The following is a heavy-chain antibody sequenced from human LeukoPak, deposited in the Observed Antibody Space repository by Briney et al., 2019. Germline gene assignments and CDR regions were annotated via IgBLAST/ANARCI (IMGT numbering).Heavy chain of an antibody. CDR2: LYSAGDT. CDR3: AKDGWENDYGDLYYFDY. J-gene: IGHJ4*02. Sequence: GGSLRLSCAASGFTVSSNYMNWVRQAPGKGLEWVSGLYSAGDTYYADSVKGRFTISRDNSKNTLYLQMNSLRAEDTAVYYCAKDGWENDYGDLYYFDYWGQGTLVTVSS. CDR1: GFTVSSNY. V-gene: IGHV3-53*01. D-gene: IGHD4-17*01.